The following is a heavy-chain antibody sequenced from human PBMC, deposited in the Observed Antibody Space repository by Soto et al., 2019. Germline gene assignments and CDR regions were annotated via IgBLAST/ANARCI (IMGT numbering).Heavy chain of an antibody. CDR2: IIPIFGTA. J-gene: IGHJ3*02. D-gene: IGHD2-15*01. CDR1: GGTFSSYA. V-gene: IGHV1-69*01. CDR3: ARDGIGYCSGGSCYLGAFDI. Sequence: QVPLVQSGAEVKKPGSSVKVSCKASGGTFSSYAISWVRQAPGQGLEWMGGIIPIFGTANYAQKFQGRVTITADESTSTAYMELSSLRSEDTAVYYCARDGIGYCSGGSCYLGAFDIWGQGTMVTVSS.